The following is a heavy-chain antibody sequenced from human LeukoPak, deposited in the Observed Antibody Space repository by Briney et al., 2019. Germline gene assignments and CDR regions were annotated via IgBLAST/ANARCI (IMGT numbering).Heavy chain of an antibody. CDR1: GFTFSSYS. CDR3: AKDGYSYGYVLGY. V-gene: IGHV3-21*01. CDR2: ISSSSYI. Sequence: PGGSLRLSCAASGFTFSSYSMNWVRQAPGKGLEWVSSISSSSYIYYADSVKGRFTISRDNSKNTLYLQMNSLRAEDTAVYYCAKDGYSYGYVLGYWGQGTLVTVSS. D-gene: IGHD5-18*01. J-gene: IGHJ4*02.